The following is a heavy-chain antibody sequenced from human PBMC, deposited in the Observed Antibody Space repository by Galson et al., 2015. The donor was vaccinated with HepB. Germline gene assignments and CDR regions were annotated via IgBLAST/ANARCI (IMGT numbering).Heavy chain of an antibody. V-gene: IGHV3-30*18. Sequence: SLRLSCAASGFTFSSHGIHWVRQAPGKGLEWVAVISSGGGTQYLAGSVRGRVTLSRDNPKNTVYLQMNSLGAEDAAVYYCAKEIMVHAGDWYFDLWGRGTLVTVSP. D-gene: IGHD2-8*01. CDR1: GFTFSSHG. CDR3: AKEIMVHAGDWYFDL. CDR2: ISSGGGTQ. J-gene: IGHJ2*01.